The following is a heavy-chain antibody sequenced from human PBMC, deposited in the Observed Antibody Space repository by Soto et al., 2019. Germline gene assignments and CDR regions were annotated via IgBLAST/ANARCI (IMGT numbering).Heavy chain of an antibody. J-gene: IGHJ4*02. CDR1: GYTFTTYG. V-gene: IGHV1-18*01. CDR3: ARDVGYGLIDY. D-gene: IGHD5-18*01. CDR2: ISPDNGNT. Sequence: ASVKVSCKASGYTFTTYGITWVRQAPGQGLEWMGRISPDNGNTKYAQKLQGRVTMTTDTSTSTAYMELRSLRSDDTAVYYCARDVGYGLIDYWGQGTLVTVSS.